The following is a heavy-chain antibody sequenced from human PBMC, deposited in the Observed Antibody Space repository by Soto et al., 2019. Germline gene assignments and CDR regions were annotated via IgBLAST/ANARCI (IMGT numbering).Heavy chain of an antibody. CDR1: GCSIRSGFYY. J-gene: IGHJ3*02. Sequence: TLSLTSPVSGCSIRSGFYYWSWIRQHPGKGLEWIGYIYYSGSTYYNPSLKSRVTISVDTSKNQFSLKLSSVTAADTAVYYCARDSSGYFAFDIWGQGTMVTVSS. V-gene: IGHV4-31*03. CDR3: ARDSSGYFAFDI. D-gene: IGHD6-19*01. CDR2: IYYSGST.